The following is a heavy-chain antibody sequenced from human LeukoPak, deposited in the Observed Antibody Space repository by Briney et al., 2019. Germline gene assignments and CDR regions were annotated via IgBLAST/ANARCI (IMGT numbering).Heavy chain of an antibody. CDR2: INSDGSST. Sequence: GGYLRLSCAAARFTFSTYWMHWVRQAPWKGLVWVSRINSDGSSTSYADSVKGRFTISRDNAKNTLYLQMNSLRAEDTAVYYCARGADSSGYPDAFDIWGQGTMVTVSS. J-gene: IGHJ3*02. V-gene: IGHV3-74*01. CDR1: RFTFSTYW. CDR3: ARGADSSGYPDAFDI. D-gene: IGHD3-22*01.